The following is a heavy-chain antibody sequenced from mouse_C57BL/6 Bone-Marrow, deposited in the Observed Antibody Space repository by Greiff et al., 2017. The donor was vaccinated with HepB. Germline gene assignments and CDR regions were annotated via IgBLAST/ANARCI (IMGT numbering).Heavy chain of an antibody. CDR3: ARFYDGYLYYFDY. Sequence: EVHLVESGGGLVKPGGSLKLSCAASGFTFSDYGMHWVRQAPEKGLEWVAYISSGSSTIYYADTVKGRFTISRDNAKNTLFLQMTSLRSEDTAMYYCARFYDGYLYYFDYWGQGTTLTVSS. V-gene: IGHV5-17*01. CDR2: ISSGSSTI. D-gene: IGHD2-3*01. J-gene: IGHJ2*01. CDR1: GFTFSDYG.